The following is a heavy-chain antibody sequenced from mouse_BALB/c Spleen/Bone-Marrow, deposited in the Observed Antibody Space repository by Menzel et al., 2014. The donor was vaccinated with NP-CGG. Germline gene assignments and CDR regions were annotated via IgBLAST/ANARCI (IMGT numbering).Heavy chain of an antibody. CDR3: ARGWLLSWFAY. D-gene: IGHD2-3*01. J-gene: IGHJ3*01. V-gene: IGHV1S29*02. Sequence: EVQGVESGPELVKPGASVEISCKASGYTFSDYNMHWVKQSHGKSLEWIGNIYPYNGGTGYNQKFKRKATLTVDNSSSTAYMELRGLTSEDSAVYHCARGWLLSWFAYWGQGTLVTVSA. CDR1: GYTFSDYN. CDR2: IYPYNGGT.